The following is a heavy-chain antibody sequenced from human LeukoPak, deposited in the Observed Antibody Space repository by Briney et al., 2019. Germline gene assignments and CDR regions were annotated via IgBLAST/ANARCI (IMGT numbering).Heavy chain of an antibody. V-gene: IGHV1-2*02. CDR3: ARRGAYDSSHWFDP. CDR1: VYTFTVYY. J-gene: IGHJ5*02. D-gene: IGHD3-22*01. Sequence: ASVSVSFTSSVYTFTVYYMHWVRQAPGQGLEWMGWINPNSGGTNYAQKFQGRVTMTRDTSISTAYMELSRLRSDDTAVYYCARRGAYDSSHWFDPWGQGTLVTVSS. CDR2: INPNSGGT.